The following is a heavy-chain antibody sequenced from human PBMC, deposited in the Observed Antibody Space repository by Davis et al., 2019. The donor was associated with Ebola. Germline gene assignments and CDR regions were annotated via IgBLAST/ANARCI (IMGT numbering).Heavy chain of an antibody. D-gene: IGHD5-12*01. V-gene: IGHV1-18*01. CDR1: GYTFTSYG. Sequence: ASVQVSCKASGYTFTSYGISWVRQAPGQGLEWMGWISAYNGNTNYAQKLQGRVTMTTDTSTSTAYMELRSLRSDDTAVYYCARSPASWVATTRYYYYYGMDVWGQGTTVTVSS. J-gene: IGHJ6*02. CDR2: ISAYNGNT. CDR3: ARSPASWVATTRYYYYYGMDV.